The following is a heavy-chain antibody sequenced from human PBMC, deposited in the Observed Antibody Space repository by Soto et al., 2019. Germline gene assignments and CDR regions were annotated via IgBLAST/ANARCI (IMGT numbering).Heavy chain of an antibody. V-gene: IGHV1-18*01. CDR1: GYTFTSYG. J-gene: IGHJ3*02. CDR2: ISAYNGNT. CDR3: ARDGAVAGTGAFDI. D-gene: IGHD6-19*01. Sequence: QVQLVQSGAEVKKPGASVKVSCKASGYTFTSYGISWVRQAPGQGLEWMGWISAYNGNTNYAQKLQGRVTMTTDTSTSTAYMELRSRSSADTAGYYCARDGAVAGTGAFDIWGQGTMVTVSS.